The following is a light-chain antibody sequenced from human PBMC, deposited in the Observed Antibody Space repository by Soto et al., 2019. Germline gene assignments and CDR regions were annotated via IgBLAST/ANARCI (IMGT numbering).Light chain of an antibody. CDR2: AAS. CDR1: QTISNW. V-gene: IGKV1-5*01. Sequence: DIQMTQSPSSLSGSVGDRVTITCRASQTISNWLAWYQQKPGRAPKLLIYAASTLESGVPARFSGRRSGTELTLAISTRQPEDFATSYCQHSNSSLCTFGQGTKLEIK. CDR3: QHSNSSLCT. J-gene: IGKJ2*02.